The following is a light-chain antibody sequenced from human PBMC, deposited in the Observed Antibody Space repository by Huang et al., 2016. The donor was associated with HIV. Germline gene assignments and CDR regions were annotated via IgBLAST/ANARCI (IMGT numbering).Light chain of an antibody. Sequence: IVLTQSPATLSVSPGERATLSCRASQSLRNNLAWYQQRPGQAPRLLIYGASNRAAGIPARFSGSGSDTEFTLTISGLQSGDFAIYYCHQYNDWPPEWSFAQGTRVDI. CDR3: HQYNDWPPEWS. J-gene: IGKJ1*01. CDR1: QSLRNN. V-gene: IGKV3-15*01. CDR2: GAS.